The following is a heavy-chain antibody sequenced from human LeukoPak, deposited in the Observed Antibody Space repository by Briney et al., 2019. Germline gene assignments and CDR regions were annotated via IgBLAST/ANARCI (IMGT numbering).Heavy chain of an antibody. CDR2: IKQDGSEK. D-gene: IGHD4/OR15-4a*01. J-gene: IGHJ4*02. Sequence: GGSLRLSCAASRFTFSSYWMSWVRQAPGKGLEWVANIKQDGSEKYYVDSVKGRFTISGDNAKNSLYLKMNSLRAEDTAVYYCARKNIWCGPGAFDYWGQGTLVTVSS. CDR1: RFTFSSYW. CDR3: ARKNIWCGPGAFDY. V-gene: IGHV3-7*01.